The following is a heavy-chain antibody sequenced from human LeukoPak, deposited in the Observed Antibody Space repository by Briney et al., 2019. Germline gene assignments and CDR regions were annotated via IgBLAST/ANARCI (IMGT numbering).Heavy chain of an antibody. CDR3: AKVTSITIFGVGPFDY. Sequence: GGSLRLSCAASGFTFSNYAMSWVRQAPGKGLEWVSAISGSGGSTYYADSVKGRFTISRDNSKNTLYLQMNSLRAEDTAVYYCAKVTSITIFGVGPFDYWGQGTLVTVSS. D-gene: IGHD3-3*01. CDR2: ISGSGGST. CDR1: GFTFSNYA. V-gene: IGHV3-23*01. J-gene: IGHJ4*02.